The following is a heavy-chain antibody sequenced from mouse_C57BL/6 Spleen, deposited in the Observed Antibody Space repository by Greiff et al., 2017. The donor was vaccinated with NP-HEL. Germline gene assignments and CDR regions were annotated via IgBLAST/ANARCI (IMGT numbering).Heavy chain of an antibody. CDR3: ARYGYDHDYAMDY. CDR1: GYTFTSYD. V-gene: IGHV1-85*01. D-gene: IGHD2-2*01. J-gene: IGHJ4*01. Sequence: VQRVESGPELVKPGASVKLSCKASGYTFTSYDINWVKQRPGQGLEWIGWIYPRDGSTKYNEKFKGKATLTVDTSSSTAYMELHSLTSEDSAVYFCARYGYDHDYAMDYWGQGTSVTVSS. CDR2: IYPRDGST.